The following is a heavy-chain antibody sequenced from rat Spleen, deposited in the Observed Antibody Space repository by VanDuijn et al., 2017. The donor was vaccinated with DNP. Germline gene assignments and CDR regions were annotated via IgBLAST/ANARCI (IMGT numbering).Heavy chain of an antibody. J-gene: IGHJ2*01. CDR1: GFTFSDYY. CDR3: ARIRSGDVDY. D-gene: IGHD1-1*01. V-gene: IGHV5-29*01. CDR2: ISYDGSST. Sequence: EVQLVESDGGLVQPGRSLKLSCAASGFTFSDYYMAWVRQAPTKGLEWVATISYDGSSTYYRDSVKGRFTISRDNAKSTLYLQMDSLRSEDTATYYCARIRSGDVDYWGQGVMVTVSS.